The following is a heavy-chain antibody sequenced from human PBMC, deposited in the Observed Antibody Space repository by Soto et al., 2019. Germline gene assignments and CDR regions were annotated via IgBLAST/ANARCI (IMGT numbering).Heavy chain of an antibody. V-gene: IGHV4-59*08. J-gene: IGHJ4*02. Sequence: QVQLQESGPGLVKPSETLSLTCTVSGGSISSYYWSWIRQPPGKGLEWIGYIYYSGSTNYNPSLKSRVTISVDTSKNQFSLKLSSVTAADTAVYYCARHQGIAARQSNFDYWGQGTLVTVSS. CDR1: GGSISSYY. CDR3: ARHQGIAARQSNFDY. D-gene: IGHD6-6*01. CDR2: IYYSGST.